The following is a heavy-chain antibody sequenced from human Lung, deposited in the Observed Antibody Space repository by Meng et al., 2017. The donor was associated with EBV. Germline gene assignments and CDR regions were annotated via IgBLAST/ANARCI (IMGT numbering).Heavy chain of an antibody. CDR3: SRDLAGSVDY. CDR2: TNENGAIT. V-gene: IGHV3-74*03. J-gene: IGHJ4*02. Sequence: EVQLVESXXXXVXXGGSLRLSCAASGFTFSSYWMHWVRQAPGKGLEWVSRTNENGAITSYADSVKGRFTISRDNAKNTLYLQMNSLRAEDTAVYYCSRDLAGSVDYWGQGTLVTVSS. D-gene: IGHD1-14*01. CDR1: GFTFSSYW.